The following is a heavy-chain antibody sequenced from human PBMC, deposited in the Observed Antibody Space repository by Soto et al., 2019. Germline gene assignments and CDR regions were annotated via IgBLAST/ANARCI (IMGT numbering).Heavy chain of an antibody. Sequence: EVQLLESGGGLVQPGGSLRLSCAASGFTFSSYAMSWVRQAPGKGLEWVSAISGSGGSTYYADSVKGRFTISRDNSKNSLYLQMNSLRAEDTAVYYCTKDPLMGALGPRYWGQGTLVTVSS. CDR3: TKDPLMGALGPRY. J-gene: IGHJ4*02. CDR2: ISGSGGST. D-gene: IGHD1-26*01. V-gene: IGHV3-23*01. CDR1: GFTFSSYA.